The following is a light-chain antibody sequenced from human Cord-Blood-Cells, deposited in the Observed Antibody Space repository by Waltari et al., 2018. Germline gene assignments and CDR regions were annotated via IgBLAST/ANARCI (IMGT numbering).Light chain of an antibody. J-gene: IGKJ5*01. CDR2: CAS. CDR1: QSVLYSSNNKIY. CDR3: QQYYSTPPVT. V-gene: IGKV4-1*01. Sequence: DIVMTQSPDSLAVSLGERATINCKSSQSVLYSSNNKIYLAWYKQKPGQPPKLLIYCASTREAGVPDRFSGSGSGTDFTLTISSLQAEDVAVYYCQQYYSTPPVTFGQGTRLEIK.